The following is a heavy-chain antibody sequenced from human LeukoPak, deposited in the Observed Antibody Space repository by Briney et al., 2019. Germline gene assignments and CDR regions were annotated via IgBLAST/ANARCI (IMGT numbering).Heavy chain of an antibody. CDR2: ISSSSSYI. D-gene: IGHD6-13*01. Sequence: GGSLRLSCAASGFTFSSYSMNWVRQAPGKGLEWVSSISSSSSYIYYADSVKGRFTISRDNAKNSLYLQMSSLRAEDTAVYYCARESISSWSSYYGMDVWGQGTTVTVSS. CDR1: GFTFSSYS. V-gene: IGHV3-21*01. CDR3: ARESISSWSSYYGMDV. J-gene: IGHJ6*02.